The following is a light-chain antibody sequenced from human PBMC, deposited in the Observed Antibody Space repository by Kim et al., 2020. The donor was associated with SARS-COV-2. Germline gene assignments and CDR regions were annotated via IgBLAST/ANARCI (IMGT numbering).Light chain of an antibody. CDR1: NIADTS. J-gene: IGLJ3*02. CDR3: QVWDRSTDDWV. V-gene: IGLV3-21*04. CDR2: HDT. Sequence: APGETARITWWANNIADTSVHWYQQKSGQAPVVVIHHDTDRPSGIPERFSASNSGNTATLTLSRVEAGDEADYYCQVWDRSTDDWVFGGGTQLTVL.